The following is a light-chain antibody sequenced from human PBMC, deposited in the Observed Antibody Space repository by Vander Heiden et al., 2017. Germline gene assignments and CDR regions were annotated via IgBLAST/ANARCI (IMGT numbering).Light chain of an antibody. CDR2: WAS. V-gene: IGKV4-1*01. CDR3: QQYYRTPPWT. J-gene: IGKJ1*01. CDR1: QSVLYSTNNKNY. Sequence: DIVMPQSPDSLAVSLGERATINCKSSQSVLYSTNNKNYLAWYQQKPGQPPKLLIYWASTRESGVPDRFRGSGSGTDFTLTISSLQAEDVAVYYCQQYYRTPPWTFGQGTKVEIK.